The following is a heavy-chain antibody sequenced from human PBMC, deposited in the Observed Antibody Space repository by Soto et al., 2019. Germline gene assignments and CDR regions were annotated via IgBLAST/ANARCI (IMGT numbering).Heavy chain of an antibody. Sequence: EVQLVESGGGLVQPGGSLRLSCAASGFTFSSYAMHWVRQAPGKGLEYVSAISSNGGSTYYANSVKGRFTISRDDSKDTLYLQMGSVGAEDMAGYYCARRDDYGDYWGQGTLVTVSS. V-gene: IGHV3-64*01. J-gene: IGHJ4*02. CDR2: ISSNGGST. CDR3: ARRDDYGDY. CDR1: GFTFSSYA.